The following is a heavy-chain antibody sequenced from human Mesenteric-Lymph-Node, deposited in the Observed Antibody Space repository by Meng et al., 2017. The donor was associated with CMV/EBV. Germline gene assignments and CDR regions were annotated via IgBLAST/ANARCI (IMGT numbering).Heavy chain of an antibody. J-gene: IGHJ4*02. CDR1: NW. V-gene: IGHV4-4*01. Sequence: NWCAWVRLSPGPGLGLIGVIRIWFISNSGCTTYTPSLKIPVTISVCKTKRDFSLKLTSVAAADTCLYFCARSPGFWSLDYWGQGILVTVSS. CDR2: IRIWFISNSGCT. D-gene: IGHD2-8*02. CDR3: ARSPGFWSLDY.